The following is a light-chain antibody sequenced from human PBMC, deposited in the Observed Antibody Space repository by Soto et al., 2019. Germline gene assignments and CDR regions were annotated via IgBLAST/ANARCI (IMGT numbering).Light chain of an antibody. CDR3: GTWDNSLSVV. V-gene: IGLV1-51*01. CDR2: DND. CDR1: SSNIGDNY. J-gene: IGLJ2*01. Sequence: QSVLTQPPSVSAAPGQKVTISCSGGSSNIGDNYVSWYQQLPGTAPKLLIYDNDKRPSGIPDRFSGSKSGTSATLGITGLQTGDEADYYCGTWDNSLSVVFGGGTKLTVL.